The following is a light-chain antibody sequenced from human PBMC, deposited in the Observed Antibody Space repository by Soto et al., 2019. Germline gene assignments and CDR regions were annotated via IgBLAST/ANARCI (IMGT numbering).Light chain of an antibody. CDR1: QTISSW. V-gene: IGKV1-5*03. CDR2: KAS. CDR3: QHYNSYSNA. Sequence: EIHMTKTPSTLSGSVGDRVSITCRASQTISSWLAWYQQKPGKAPKLLIYKASTLKSGVPSRFSGSGSGTEFTLTISSLQPDDFATYYCQHYNSYSNAFGQRSNADIK. J-gene: IGKJ1*01.